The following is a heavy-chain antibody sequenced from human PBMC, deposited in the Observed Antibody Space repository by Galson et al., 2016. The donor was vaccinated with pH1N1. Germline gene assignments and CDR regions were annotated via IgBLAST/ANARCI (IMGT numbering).Heavy chain of an antibody. V-gene: IGHV4-38-2*02. Sequence: ETLSLTCAVSGYSISSGYYWGWIRQPPGKGLEWIGTIYSSGSTYDNPSLKSRVTISVDTSKNQFSLKLSSVTAADTAVYYCAREDCSSGPCPLDSWGQGTLVIVSS. J-gene: IGHJ4*02. D-gene: IGHD2-15*01. CDR3: AREDCSSGPCPLDS. CDR1: GYSISSGYY. CDR2: IYSSGST.